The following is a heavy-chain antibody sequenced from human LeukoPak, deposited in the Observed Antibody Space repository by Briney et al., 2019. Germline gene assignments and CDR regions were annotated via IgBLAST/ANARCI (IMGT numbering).Heavy chain of an antibody. V-gene: IGHV3-23*01. Sequence: AGGSLRLSCAASGFTFSSYAMSWVRQAPGKGLGWVSAISGSGGSTYYADSVKGRFTISRDNSKNTLYLQVISLRAEDTAVYYCAKGSHGDYLKFDDWGQGTLVTVSS. J-gene: IGHJ4*02. D-gene: IGHD4-17*01. CDR1: GFTFSSYA. CDR2: ISGSGGST. CDR3: AKGSHGDYLKFDD.